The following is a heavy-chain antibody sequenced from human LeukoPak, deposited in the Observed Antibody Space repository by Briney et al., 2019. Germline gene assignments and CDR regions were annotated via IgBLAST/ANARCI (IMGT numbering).Heavy chain of an antibody. V-gene: IGHV4-34*01. Sequence: SETLSLTCAVYGGSFSGYYWSWIRQPPGKGLEWIGEINHSGSTNYNPSLKSRVTISVDTSKNQFSLKLSSVTAADTAVYYCARADTNGEYFQHWGQGTLVTVSS. D-gene: IGHD1-1*01. CDR1: GGSFSGYY. CDR3: ARADTNGEYFQH. CDR2: INHSGST. J-gene: IGHJ1*01.